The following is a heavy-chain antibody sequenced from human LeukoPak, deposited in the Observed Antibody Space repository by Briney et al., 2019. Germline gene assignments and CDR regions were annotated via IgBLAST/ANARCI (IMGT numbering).Heavy chain of an antibody. V-gene: IGHV4-59*01. J-gene: IGHJ6*03. Sequence: SGTLSLTCTVSGGSIKNYYWTWIRQPPGKGLEWIGYIYYSGSTSSNPSLKSRVTISVDTSKNQFSLRLKYVTAADTAVYYCARDVPRGTGYMDVWGKGTTVTVSS. CDR3: ARDVPRGTGYMDV. CDR1: GGSIKNYY. CDR2: IYYSGST. D-gene: IGHD3-10*01.